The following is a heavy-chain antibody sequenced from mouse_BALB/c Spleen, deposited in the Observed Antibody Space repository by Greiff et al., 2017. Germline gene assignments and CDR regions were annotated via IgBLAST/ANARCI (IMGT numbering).Heavy chain of an antibody. CDR1: GFTFTDYY. V-gene: IGHV7-3*02. CDR3: ARDIGSPFAY. Sequence: VKLVESGGGLVQPGGSLRLSCATSGFTFTDYYMSWVRQPPGKALEWLGFIRNKANGYTTEYSASVKGRFTISRDNSQSILYLQMNTLRAEDSATYYCARDIGSPFAYWGQGTLVTVSA. D-gene: IGHD3-3*01. J-gene: IGHJ3*01. CDR2: IRNKANGYTT.